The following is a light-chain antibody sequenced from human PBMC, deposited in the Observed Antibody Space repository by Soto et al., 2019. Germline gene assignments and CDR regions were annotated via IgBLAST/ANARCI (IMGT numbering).Light chain of an antibody. CDR2: DVS. J-gene: IGLJ1*01. CDR1: SSDVGGYNY. Sequence: QSALTQPASVSGSPGQSITISCTGSSSDVGGYNYVSWYQQHPGKAPKLMIHDVSNRPSGVSNRFSGSKSGNTASLTISGLQAEDEAVFYCSSYTSRSTFVFGSGTKLTVL. V-gene: IGLV2-14*01. CDR3: SSYTSRSTFV.